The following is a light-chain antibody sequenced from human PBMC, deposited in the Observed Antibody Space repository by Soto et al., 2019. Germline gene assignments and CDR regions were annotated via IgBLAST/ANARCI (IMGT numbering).Light chain of an antibody. J-gene: IGLJ2*01. Sequence: QSALTQPPSASGSPGQSVTISFTGSSSDVGYYNYVSWYQQHPGKAPKLMVYDVSKRPSGVPDRFSGSKSGNTASLTVFGLQAEDEAEYYCSSYAGSNNYVVFGGGTKLTVL. CDR2: DVS. V-gene: IGLV2-8*01. CDR1: SSDVGYYNY. CDR3: SSYAGSNNYVV.